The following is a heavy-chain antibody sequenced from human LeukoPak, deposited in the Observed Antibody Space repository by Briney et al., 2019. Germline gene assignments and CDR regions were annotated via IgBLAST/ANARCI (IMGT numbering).Heavy chain of an antibody. CDR1: AGSISSYY. Sequence: SETLSLTCAVSAGSISSYYWSWIRQPPGKGLEWIGYIYYSGSTYYNPSLKSRVTISVDTSKNQFSLKLSSVTAADTAVYYCARDRTTVVTLDAFDIWGQGTMVTVSS. CDR3: ARDRTTVVTLDAFDI. CDR2: IYYSGST. V-gene: IGHV4-59*12. J-gene: IGHJ3*02. D-gene: IGHD4-23*01.